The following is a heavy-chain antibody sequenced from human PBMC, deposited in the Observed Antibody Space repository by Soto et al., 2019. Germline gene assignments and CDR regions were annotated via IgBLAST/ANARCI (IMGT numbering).Heavy chain of an antibody. V-gene: IGHV1-18*01. CDR1: GYTFTTYG. CDR3: AREFTKCSSWPYYFDY. D-gene: IGHD6-13*01. J-gene: IGHJ4*02. CDR2: ISAYSGST. Sequence: QVQLVQSGAEVKKPGASVKVSCKASGYTFTTYGISWVRQAPGQGLEWMGWISAYSGSTKFAQKLQGRVTMTTDTSTTTAYVELRSLTSDDTTVYYCAREFTKCSSWPYYFDYWGQGTLVTVSS.